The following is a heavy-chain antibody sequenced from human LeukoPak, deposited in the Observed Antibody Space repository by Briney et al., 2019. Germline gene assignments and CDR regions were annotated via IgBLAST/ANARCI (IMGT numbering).Heavy chain of an antibody. Sequence: GASLKISCKGSEYIFTTYWIDWVRPMPGKGLEWMGSIYPGDSDTRYSPSFQGQVTISADKSISTAYLQWSSLKASDSAMYYCARCGTIGTGGDYWGQGTLVTVSS. CDR1: EYIFTTYW. CDR2: IYPGDSDT. D-gene: IGHD1-1*01. J-gene: IGHJ4*02. V-gene: IGHV5-51*01. CDR3: ARCGTIGTGGDY.